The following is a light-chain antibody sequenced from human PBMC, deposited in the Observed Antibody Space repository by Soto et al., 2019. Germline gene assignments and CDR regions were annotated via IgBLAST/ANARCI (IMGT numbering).Light chain of an antibody. V-gene: IGLV2-8*01. CDR1: SSDVGGYNF. CDR2: EVT. CDR3: SSYAATNNYV. J-gene: IGLJ1*01. Sequence: QSALTQPPSASGSPGQSVTISCTGTSSDVGGYNFVSWYQQHPGKAPQLIIYEVTKRPSGVPDRFSGSKSGNTASLTVSGLQTEDEADYYCSSYAATNNYVFGSGTKLIVL.